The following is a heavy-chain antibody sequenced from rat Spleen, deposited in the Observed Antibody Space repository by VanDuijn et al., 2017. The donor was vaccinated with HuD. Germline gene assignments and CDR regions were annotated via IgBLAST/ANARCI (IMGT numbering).Heavy chain of an antibody. V-gene: IGHV5-27*01. CDR1: GFTFSNYY. CDR3: SQQLGDWFAY. CDR2: ISTGGGST. Sequence: EVQLVESGGGLVQPGRSLKLSCAASGFTFSNYYMAWVRQAPTKGLEWVAYISTGGGSTYYRDSVKGRFTISRDNAKSTLYLQMDSLRSEDTATDYCSQQLGDWFAYWGQGTLVTVSS. J-gene: IGHJ3*01. D-gene: IGHD1-10*01.